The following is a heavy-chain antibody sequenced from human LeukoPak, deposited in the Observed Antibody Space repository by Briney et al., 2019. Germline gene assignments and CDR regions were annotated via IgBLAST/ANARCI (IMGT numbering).Heavy chain of an antibody. D-gene: IGHD2-8*01. CDR3: ARPAEMVYAISHWFDP. CDR2: INPNSGGT. J-gene: IGHJ5*02. CDR1: GYTFTGYY. Sequence: GASVKVSCKASGYTFTGYYMHWVRQAPGQGLEWMGWINPNSGGTNYAQKFQGRVTMTRDTSISTAYMELSRLRSDDTAVYYCARPAEMVYAISHWFDPWGQGTLVTVSS. V-gene: IGHV1-2*02.